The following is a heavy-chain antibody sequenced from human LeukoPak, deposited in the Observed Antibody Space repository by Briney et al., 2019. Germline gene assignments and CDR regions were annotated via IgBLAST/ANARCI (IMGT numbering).Heavy chain of an antibody. D-gene: IGHD2-2*01. J-gene: IGHJ5*02. CDR1: GYTFTSYY. CDR2: INPNSGGT. Sequence: ASVKVSCKASGYTFTSYYMHWVRQAPGQGLEWMGWINPNSGGTNCAQKFQGRVTMTRDTSISTAYMEPSRLRSDDTAVYYCARDEKDIVVVPAAMPGFDPWGQGTLVTVSS. CDR3: ARDEKDIVVVPAAMPGFDP. V-gene: IGHV1-2*02.